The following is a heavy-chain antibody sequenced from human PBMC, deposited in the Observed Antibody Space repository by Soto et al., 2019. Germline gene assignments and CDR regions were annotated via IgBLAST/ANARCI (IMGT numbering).Heavy chain of an antibody. CDR2: INAGNGNT. V-gene: IGHV1-3*01. CDR1: GYTFTNYA. Sequence: QVQLVQSGAEVKKPGASVKVSCKASGYTFTNYAMHWVRQAPGQRLEWMGWINAGNGNTKYSQKFQGRVTITRDTSATTAYMELSSLRYEDTAVYYCARGPLLWGDVWGQGTTVTVSS. J-gene: IGHJ6*02. D-gene: IGHD3-10*01. CDR3: ARGPLLWGDV.